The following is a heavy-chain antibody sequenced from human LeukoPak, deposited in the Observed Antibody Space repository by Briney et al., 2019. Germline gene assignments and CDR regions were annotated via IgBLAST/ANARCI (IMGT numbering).Heavy chain of an antibody. CDR1: GFTFSSYG. D-gene: IGHD5-18*01. V-gene: IGHV3-30*02. J-gene: IGHJ3*01. CDR2: IRYDGSNK. Sequence: GGSLRLSCAASGFTFSSYGMHWVRQAPGKGLEWVAFIRYDGSNKYYADSVKGRFTISRDNSKNTLYLQMNSLKSEDTAVYYCTWIQKAVGGFDFLGHGTMVTVSS. CDR3: TWIQKAVGGFDF.